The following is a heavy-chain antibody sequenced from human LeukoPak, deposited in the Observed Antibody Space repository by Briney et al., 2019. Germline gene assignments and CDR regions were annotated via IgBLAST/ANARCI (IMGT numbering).Heavy chain of an antibody. CDR1: GGSFSSSY. V-gene: IGHV4-4*07. CDR2: IYTSGST. J-gene: IGHJ4*02. Sequence: KPSETLSLTFTVSGGSFSSSYWSWIRQPAGKGLEWIGRIYTSGSTNYSPSLKSRVAMSVDTSKNQFSLKLSSVTAADTAVYYCARGGDSSGYLYFDCWGQGTLVTVSS. D-gene: IGHD3-22*01. CDR3: ARGGDSSGYLYFDC.